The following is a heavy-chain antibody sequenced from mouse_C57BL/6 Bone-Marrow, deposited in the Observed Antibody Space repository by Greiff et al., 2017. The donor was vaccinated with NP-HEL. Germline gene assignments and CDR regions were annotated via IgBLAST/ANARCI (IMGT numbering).Heavy chain of an antibody. V-gene: IGHV14-4*01. Sequence: VQLQQSGAELVRPGASVKLSCTASGFNIKDDYMHWVKQRPEQGLEWIGWIDPGNGAAEYASMFPGKATITTDTYSNTGYLQLSSLTSEDTAVYYCTTGGWLLYYFDYWGQGTTLTVSS. J-gene: IGHJ2*01. D-gene: IGHD2-3*01. CDR2: IDPGNGAA. CDR1: GFNIKDDY. CDR3: TTGGWLLYYFDY.